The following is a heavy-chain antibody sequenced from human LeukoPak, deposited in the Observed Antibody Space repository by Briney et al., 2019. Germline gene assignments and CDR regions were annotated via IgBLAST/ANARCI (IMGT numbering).Heavy chain of an antibody. CDR2: ISYDGSNK. Sequence: GGSLRLSCAASGFIFNNYAMHWARQAPGKGLEWVAVISYDGSNKDYPDSVKGRFTISRDNSKHTLYLQMNSLRAEDTAVYYCARGRRGYSYGAYFDYWGQGTLVTVSS. D-gene: IGHD5-18*01. J-gene: IGHJ4*02. V-gene: IGHV3-30*04. CDR3: ARGRRGYSYGAYFDY. CDR1: GFIFNNYA.